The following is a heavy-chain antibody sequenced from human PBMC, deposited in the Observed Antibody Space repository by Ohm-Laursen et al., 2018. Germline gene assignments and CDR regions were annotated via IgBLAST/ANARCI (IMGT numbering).Heavy chain of an antibody. J-gene: IGHJ4*02. D-gene: IGHD2-2*01. CDR1: GFTFSPTG. Sequence: SLRLSCAASGFTFSPTGMAWVRQAPGKGLEWVSVISASGAGTHYADSVKGQFTISRDNSKNTLYLQMNSLRAEDTAVYYCAKDLKCTTTSCYRSFDYWGQGTLVTVSS. V-gene: IGHV3-23*01. CDR3: AKDLKCTTTSCYRSFDY. CDR2: ISASGAGT.